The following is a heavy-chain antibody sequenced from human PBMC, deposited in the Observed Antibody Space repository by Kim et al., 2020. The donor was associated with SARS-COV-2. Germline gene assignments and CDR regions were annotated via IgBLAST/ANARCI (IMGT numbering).Heavy chain of an antibody. V-gene: IGHV3-53*01. D-gene: IGHD3-10*01. CDR3: ITMVRGVLSDYGMDV. Sequence: GGSLRLSCAASGFTVSSNYMSWVRQAPGKGLEWVSVIYSGGSTYYADSVKGRFTISRDNSKNTLYLQMNSLRAEDTAVYYCITMVRGVLSDYGMDVWGQGTTVTVSS. CDR2: IYSGGST. CDR1: GFTVSSNY. J-gene: IGHJ6*02.